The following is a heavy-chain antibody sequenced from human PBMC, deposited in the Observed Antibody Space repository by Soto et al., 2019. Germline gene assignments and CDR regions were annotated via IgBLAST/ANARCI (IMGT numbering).Heavy chain of an antibody. D-gene: IGHD3-10*01. V-gene: IGHV3-33*01. CDR1: GFTFSSYG. Sequence: QVQLVESGGGVVQPGRSLRLSCAASGFTFSSYGMHWVRQAPGKGLAWVAVIWYDGSNKYYADSVKGRFTISRDNSKNTLYLQMNSLRADDTAVYYWSRDQEPMVRGAKYYYFGMYVWGQVPTVTVSS. J-gene: IGHJ6*02. CDR2: IWYDGSNK. CDR3: SRDQEPMVRGAKYYYFGMYV.